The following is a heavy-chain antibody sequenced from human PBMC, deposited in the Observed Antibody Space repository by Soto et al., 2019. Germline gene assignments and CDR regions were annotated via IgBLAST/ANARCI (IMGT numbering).Heavy chain of an antibody. V-gene: IGHV1-69*13. D-gene: IGHD2-2*01. CDR2: IIPIFGTA. CDR1: GGAFSSYA. J-gene: IGHJ5*02. CDR3: ARESGVVVPAAPYNWFDP. Sequence: VKVYCKSAGGAFSSYASSWRRHAPGQGLEWMGGIIPIFGTANYAQKFQGRVTITADESTSTAYMELSSLRSEDTAVYYCARESGVVVPAAPYNWFDPWGQGTLVTVSS.